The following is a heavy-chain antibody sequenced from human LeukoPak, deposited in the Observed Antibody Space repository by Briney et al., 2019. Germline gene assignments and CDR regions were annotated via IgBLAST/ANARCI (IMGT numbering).Heavy chain of an antibody. D-gene: IGHD3-10*01. V-gene: IGHV4-59*08. CDR1: GVSISSYY. Sequence: PSETLSLTCTVSGVSISSYYGSWIRQPPGKGLEWIGYIYYSGSANYNPSLKSRVTISVDTSKNQFSLKLSSVTAADTAVYYCARRVLYGSGSYYEQWGQGTLVTVSS. J-gene: IGHJ4*02. CDR3: ARRVLYGSGSYYEQ. CDR2: IYYSGSA.